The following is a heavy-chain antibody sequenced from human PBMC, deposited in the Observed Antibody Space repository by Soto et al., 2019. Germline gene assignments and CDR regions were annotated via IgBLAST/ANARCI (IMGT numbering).Heavy chain of an antibody. CDR2: ISGSGGST. Sequence: GGSLRLSCAASGFTFSSYAMSWVRQAPGKGLEWVSAISGSGGSTYYADSVKGRFTISRDNSKNMLYLQMNSLRAEDTAVYYCAKDRDVTTAAAGLFWGQGTLVTVSS. J-gene: IGHJ4*02. D-gene: IGHD6-13*01. CDR3: AKDRDVTTAAAGLF. CDR1: GFTFSSYA. V-gene: IGHV3-23*01.